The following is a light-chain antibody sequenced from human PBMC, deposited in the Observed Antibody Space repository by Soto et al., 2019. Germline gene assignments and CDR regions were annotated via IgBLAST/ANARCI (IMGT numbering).Light chain of an antibody. CDR1: QSISSW. CDR3: QQYNSYSPYT. CDR2: KAS. Sequence: DIQMTQSPSTPSASVGDRVTITCRASQSISSWLAWYQQKPGKAPKLLIYKASSLESGVPSRFSGSGSGTEFTLTISCLQPDDFATYYCQQYNSYSPYTFGQGTKLEIK. J-gene: IGKJ2*01. V-gene: IGKV1-5*03.